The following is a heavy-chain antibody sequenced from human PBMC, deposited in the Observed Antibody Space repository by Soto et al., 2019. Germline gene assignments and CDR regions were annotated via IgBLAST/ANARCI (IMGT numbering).Heavy chain of an antibody. CDR3: ASACNPGYCSGGSCYISSSCYYYYGMDV. Sequence: SVKVSCKASGYTFTSYDINWVRQATGQGLEWMGWMNPNSGNTGYAQKFQGRVTMTRNTSISTAYMELSSLRSEDTAVYYCASACNPGYCSGGSCYISSSCYYYYGMDVWGQGTTVTVSS. J-gene: IGHJ6*02. D-gene: IGHD2-15*01. V-gene: IGHV1-8*01. CDR2: MNPNSGNT. CDR1: GYTFTSYD.